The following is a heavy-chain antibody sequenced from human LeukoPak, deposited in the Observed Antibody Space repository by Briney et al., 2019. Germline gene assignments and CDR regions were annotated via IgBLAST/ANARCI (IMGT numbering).Heavy chain of an antibody. J-gene: IGHJ4*02. CDR2: IYYRGTT. V-gene: IGHV4-59*01. CDR3: ASHAWGGYDYY. CDR1: GGSISSYY. Sequence: SETLSLTCTVSGGSISSYYWTWIRQPPGKGLEWIGYIYYRGTTNYKPSLKSRFTISVDTSKNHFYLKLSSVTAADTAVYYCASHAWGGYDYYWGQGTLVTVSS. D-gene: IGHD5-12*01.